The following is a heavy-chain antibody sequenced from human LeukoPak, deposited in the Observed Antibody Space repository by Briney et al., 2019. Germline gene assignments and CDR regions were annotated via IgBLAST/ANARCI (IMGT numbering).Heavy chain of an antibody. V-gene: IGHV3-23*01. CDR1: GFTFSGYA. D-gene: IGHD6-19*01. J-gene: IGHJ5*02. CDR2: ISGSGGST. Sequence: GESLRLSCAASGFTFSGYAMSWVRLAPGKGLEWVSAISGSGGSTYYADSVKGRFTISRDNSKNTLFLQVNSLRAEDAAVYYCARAPSRTSRKAVALPFDPWGQGTLVTVSS. CDR3: ARAPSRTSRKAVALPFDP.